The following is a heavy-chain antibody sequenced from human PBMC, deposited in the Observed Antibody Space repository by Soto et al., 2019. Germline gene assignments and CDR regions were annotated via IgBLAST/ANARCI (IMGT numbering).Heavy chain of an antibody. CDR1: GGTFSSYA. J-gene: IGHJ4*02. CDR3: ARVTVIAAAGSFDD. V-gene: IGHV1-69*13. D-gene: IGHD6-13*01. Sequence: ASVKVSCKASGGTFSSYAISWVRQAPGQGLEWMGGIIPIFGTANYAQKFQGRVTITADESTSTAYMELSSLRSEDTAVYYCARVTVIAAAGSFDDWGQGTRVTVSS. CDR2: IIPIFGTA.